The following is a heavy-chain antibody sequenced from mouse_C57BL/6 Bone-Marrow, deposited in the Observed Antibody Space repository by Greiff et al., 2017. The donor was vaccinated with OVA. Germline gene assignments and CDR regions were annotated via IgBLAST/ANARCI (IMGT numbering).Heavy chain of an antibody. CDR3: ARHSNYDGY. CDR1: GFTFSSYG. Sequence: EVHLVESGGDLVKPGGSLKLSCAASGFTFSSYGMSWVRQTPDKRLEWVATISSGGSYTYYPDSVKGRFTISRDNAKNTLYLQMSSLKSEDTAMYYCARHSNYDGYWGQGTTLTVSS. V-gene: IGHV5-6*01. J-gene: IGHJ2*01. D-gene: IGHD2-5*01. CDR2: ISSGGSYT.